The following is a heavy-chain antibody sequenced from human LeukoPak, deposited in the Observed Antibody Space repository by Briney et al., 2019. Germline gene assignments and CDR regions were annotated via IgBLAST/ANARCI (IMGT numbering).Heavy chain of an antibody. J-gene: IGHJ5*02. Sequence: SETLSLTCAVYGGSFSGYYWSWIRQPPGKGLEWIGEINHSGSTNYNPSLKSRVTISVDTSKNQFSLKLSSVTAADTAVYYCARETYSSGHHGVDPWGQGTLVTVSS. CDR2: INHSGST. CDR3: ARETYSSGHHGVDP. D-gene: IGHD6-19*01. CDR1: GGSFSGYY. V-gene: IGHV4-34*01.